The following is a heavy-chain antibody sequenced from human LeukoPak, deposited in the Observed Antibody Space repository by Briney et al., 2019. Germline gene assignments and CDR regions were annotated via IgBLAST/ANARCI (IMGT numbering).Heavy chain of an antibody. V-gene: IGHV4-59*12. CDR3: ARDGRFGELVDPFDY. CDR1: GGSISSYY. D-gene: IGHD3-10*01. J-gene: IGHJ4*02. CDR2: ISHSGTT. Sequence: SETLSLTCTVSGGSISSYYWSWIRQPPGKGLEWIGSISHSGTTYYNPSLKSRITISQDTSKNQFSLKLSSVTAADTAVYYCARDGRFGELVDPFDYWGQGTLVTVSS.